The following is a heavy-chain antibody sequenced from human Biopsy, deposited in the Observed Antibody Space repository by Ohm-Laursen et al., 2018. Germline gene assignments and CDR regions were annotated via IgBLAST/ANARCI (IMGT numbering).Heavy chain of an antibody. CDR2: IIPMLDAA. D-gene: IGHD6-19*01. V-gene: IGHV1-69*04. J-gene: IGHJ6*02. Sequence: GASVKVSCKASGGSFSTYAVSWVRQAPGQGLEWMGKIIPMLDAANYAQKFQGRVTITADKLTSTAYMGLSGLRSEDTAVYYCVAYPSSGFFENNDDFAMDVWGQGTTVIVSS. CDR3: VAYPSSGFFENNDDFAMDV. CDR1: GGSFSTYA.